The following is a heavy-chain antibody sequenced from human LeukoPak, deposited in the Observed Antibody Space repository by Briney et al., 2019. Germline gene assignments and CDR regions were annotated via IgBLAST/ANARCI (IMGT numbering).Heavy chain of an antibody. CDR3: AKEKDTIYFDL. J-gene: IGHJ3*01. D-gene: IGHD2-21*01. V-gene: IGHV3-43*01. CDR1: GFKFRAFT. CDR2: FSRNGVTT. Sequence: GGSLRLSCVGSGFKFRAFTMHWVRQAPGRGLEWVSLFSRNGVTTFYADSVRGRFTISRGNSENSVYLQMDSLTTEDTAVYYCAKEKDTIYFDLWGQGTLVTVSA.